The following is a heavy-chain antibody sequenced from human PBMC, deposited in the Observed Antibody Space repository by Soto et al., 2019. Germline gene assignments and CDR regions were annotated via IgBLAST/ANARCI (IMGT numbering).Heavy chain of an antibody. CDR3: ARLKTYDILHKSDY. CDR2: IYYSGST. V-gene: IGHV4-59*12. CDR1: GASLTGYY. J-gene: IGHJ4*02. Sequence: PSETLSLTCVVSGASLTGYYWSWIRQPPGKGLEWIGYIYYSGSTNYNPSLKSRVTISVDTPKNQFSLKLSSVTAADTAVYYCARLKTYDILHKSDYWGQGSLVTVSS. D-gene: IGHD3-9*01.